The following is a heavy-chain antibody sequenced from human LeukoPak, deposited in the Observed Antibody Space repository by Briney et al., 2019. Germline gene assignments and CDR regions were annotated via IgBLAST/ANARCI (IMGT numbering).Heavy chain of an antibody. D-gene: IGHD2-2*01. J-gene: IGHJ4*02. Sequence: ASVKVSCKASGYTFTGYYMHWVRQAAGQGVEWMGWINPNSGGTNYAQDFQGRVTMTRDTSISTAYMEPSMLRSDDTAVYYCARDGVDSVDIVPVPAAIDYWGRGTLVTVSS. V-gene: IGHV1-2*02. CDR2: INPNSGGT. CDR1: GYTFTGYY. CDR3: ARDGVDSVDIVPVPAAIDY.